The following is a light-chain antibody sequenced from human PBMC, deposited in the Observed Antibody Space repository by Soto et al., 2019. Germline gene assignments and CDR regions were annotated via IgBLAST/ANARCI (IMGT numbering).Light chain of an antibody. CDR3: QQRSNGPPIT. Sequence: EIVLPQSPGPVSLSPGERSTLSCMASQSISNYLAWYQQRPGQAPRLLIYDASNRATGIPARFSGSGSGTDFTLTISSLEPEDFAVYYCQQRSNGPPITFGQGTRLEIK. V-gene: IGKV3-11*01. CDR2: DAS. J-gene: IGKJ5*01. CDR1: QSISNY.